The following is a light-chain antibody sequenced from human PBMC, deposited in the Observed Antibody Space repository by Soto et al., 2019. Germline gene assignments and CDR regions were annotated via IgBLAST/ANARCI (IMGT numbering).Light chain of an antibody. CDR3: QQLFDSPIT. CDR2: AAS. Sequence: DIQMTQSPSSLSASVVDRVTITCRASQGISNYLAWYQVKPGKAPKLLIYAASTLESGVPPRFSATVSGTEFSLTITSLQPEDFATYYCQQLFDSPITFGQGTRLEIK. CDR1: QGISNY. J-gene: IGKJ5*01. V-gene: IGKV1-9*01.